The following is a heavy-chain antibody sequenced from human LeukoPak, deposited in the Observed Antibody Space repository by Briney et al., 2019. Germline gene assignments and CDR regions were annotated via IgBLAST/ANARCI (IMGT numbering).Heavy chain of an antibody. CDR3: ARGSGGQADLVKWTRSTFDI. J-gene: IGHJ3*02. D-gene: IGHD6-25*01. V-gene: IGHV3-33*01. CDR1: EFSFSNYG. Sequence: PGGSLRLSCVASEFSFSNYGIHWVRQAPGQGPEWVAVIWYDGSNKYYADSAKGRFTISRDNSKNTLYLQMNSLRAEDTAVYYCARGSGGQADLVKWTRSTFDIWGQGTMVTVSS. CDR2: IWYDGSNK.